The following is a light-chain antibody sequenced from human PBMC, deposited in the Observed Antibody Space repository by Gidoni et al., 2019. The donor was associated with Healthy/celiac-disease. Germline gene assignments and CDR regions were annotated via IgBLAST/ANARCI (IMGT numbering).Light chain of an antibody. V-gene: IGLV3-21*02. J-gene: IGLJ2*01. CDR3: QVWDTGSDHRVA. CDR2: DDS. Sequence: SYVLTQPPSVSVAPGQTARITCGGIHIGSKSVPWYQQKPGQAPVLVVYDDSDRPSGIPERFSGSNSGNTATLTITRVEAGDEADYYCQVWDTGSDHRVAFGGGTKLTVL. CDR1: HIGSKS.